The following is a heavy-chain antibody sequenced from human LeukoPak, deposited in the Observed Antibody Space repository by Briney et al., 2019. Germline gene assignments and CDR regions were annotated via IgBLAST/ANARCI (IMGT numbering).Heavy chain of an antibody. CDR2: IYYSGST. J-gene: IGHJ5*02. CDR1: GGSISSGGYY. CDR3: ARVRGIVVVPDP. V-gene: IGHV4-31*03. D-gene: IGHD2-2*01. Sequence: SQTLSLTCTVSGGSISSGGYYWSWIRQHPGKGLEWIGYIYYSGSTYYNPSLKSRVTISVDTSKNQFPLKLSSVTAADTAVYYCARVRGIVVVPDPWGQGTLVTVSS.